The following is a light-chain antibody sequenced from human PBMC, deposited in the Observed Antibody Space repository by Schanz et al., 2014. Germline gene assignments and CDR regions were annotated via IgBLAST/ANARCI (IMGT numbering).Light chain of an antibody. Sequence: QSALTQPASVSGSPGQSITISCTGTSSDVGGYNSVSWYQQHPGKAPKLMIYDVSDRPSGVSNRFSGSKSGNTASLTISGIQAEDEADYYCSAYTRSSAHWFFGGGTKL. CDR1: SSDVGGYNS. CDR3: SAYTRSSAHWF. V-gene: IGLV2-14*03. J-gene: IGLJ3*02. CDR2: DVS.